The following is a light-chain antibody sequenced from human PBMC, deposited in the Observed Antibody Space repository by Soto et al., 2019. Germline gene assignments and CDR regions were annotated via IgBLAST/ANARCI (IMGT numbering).Light chain of an antibody. CDR1: QSVSSSY. J-gene: IGKJ4*01. CDR3: QQYGTSPLT. V-gene: IGKV3-20*01. Sequence: EIVLTQSPGTLSLSPGERATLSCRASQSVSSSYLAWYQQKPGQTHRLLIYGASSRARGIPERFRGSGSGTDFTLTISRLEPDDFAVYYCQQYGTSPLTFGGGTKVEIK. CDR2: GAS.